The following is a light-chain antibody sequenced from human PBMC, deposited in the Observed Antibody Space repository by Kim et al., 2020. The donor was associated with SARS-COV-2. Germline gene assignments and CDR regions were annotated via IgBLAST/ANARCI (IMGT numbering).Light chain of an antibody. CDR3: QKYGSSFT. Sequence: WSPGERATLYCRTSQSISNSYLAWYQQKPDQAPRLLIYGASTRATGIPDRFSGSGSGTDFTLTISRLEPEDFAVYYCQKYGSSFTFGPGNKVDIK. CDR2: GAS. J-gene: IGKJ3*01. CDR1: QSISNSY. V-gene: IGKV3-20*01.